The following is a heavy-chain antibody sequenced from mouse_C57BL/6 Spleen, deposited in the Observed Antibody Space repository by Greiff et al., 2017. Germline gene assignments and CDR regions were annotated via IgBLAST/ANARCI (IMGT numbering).Heavy chain of an antibody. CDR1: GYSITSGYY. D-gene: IGHD2-2*01. CDR2: ISYDGSN. CDR3: ARRGVTTAYFDY. Sequence: EVQLVESGPGLVKPSQSLSLTCSVTGYSITSGYYWNWIRQFPGNKLEWMGYISYDGSNNYNPSLKNRISITRDTSKNQVLLKLNSVTTEDTATYYGARRGVTTAYFDYWGQGTTLTVSS. V-gene: IGHV3-6*01. J-gene: IGHJ2*01.